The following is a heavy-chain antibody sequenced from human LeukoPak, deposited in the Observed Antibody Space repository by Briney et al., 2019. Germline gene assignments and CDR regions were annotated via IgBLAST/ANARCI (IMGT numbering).Heavy chain of an antibody. V-gene: IGHV3-30*04. D-gene: IGHD3-22*01. CDR1: GFTFSSYA. J-gene: IGHJ4*02. CDR2: ISYDGSNK. Sequence: GGSLRLSCAASGFTFSSYAMHWVRQAPGKGLEWVAVISYDGSNKYYADSVKGRFTISRDNSKNTLYLQMNSLRAEDTAVYYCARAAQYYYDSSGYYYRLFDYWGQGTLVTVSS. CDR3: ARAAQYYYDSSGYYYRLFDY.